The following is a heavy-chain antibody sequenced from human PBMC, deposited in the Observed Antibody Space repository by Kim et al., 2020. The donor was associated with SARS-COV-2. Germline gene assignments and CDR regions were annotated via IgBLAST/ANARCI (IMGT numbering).Heavy chain of an antibody. Sequence: GGSLRLSCAASGFTFSSYGMHWVRQAPGKGLEWVAVISYDGSNKYYADSVKGRFTISRDNSKNTLYLQMNSLRAEDTAVYYCAKESGSGSYYAWTYYYCGMDVWGQGTTVTVSS. J-gene: IGHJ6*02. CDR2: ISYDGSNK. CDR3: AKESGSGSYYAWTYYYCGMDV. D-gene: IGHD3-10*01. CDR1: GFTFSSYG. V-gene: IGHV3-30*18.